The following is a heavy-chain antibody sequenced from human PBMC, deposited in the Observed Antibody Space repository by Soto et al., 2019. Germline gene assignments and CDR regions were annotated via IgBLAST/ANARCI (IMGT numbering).Heavy chain of an antibody. J-gene: IGHJ4*02. D-gene: IGHD3-3*01. CDR1: GFTFSSSP. CDR3: VRDRYKMSAFWGAFSSD. CDR2: IRNDGGSM. Sequence: EVQLVQSGGGWVQPGGSLRLSCAASGFTFSSSPMSWVRQVPGKGREWISAIRNDGGSMYYVDSVKGLFTISRDNTKSKSTLRMKNLRAEDTATYSCVRDRYKMSAFWGAFSSDWGQGAQVIVSS. V-gene: IGHV3-23*04.